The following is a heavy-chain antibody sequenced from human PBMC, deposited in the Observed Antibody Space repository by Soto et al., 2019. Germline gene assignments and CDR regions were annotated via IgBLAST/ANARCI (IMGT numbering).Heavy chain of an antibody. D-gene: IGHD6-19*01. CDR2: TYYRSKWYN. CDR1: GDSVSSNSAA. J-gene: IGHJ3*02. Sequence: SETLSLTCVISGDSVSSNSAAWNWIRQSPSRGLEWLGRTYYRSKWYNDYAVSVKSRITINADTSKNQFYLQLNAVTPEDTAVYYCARDRIAVAPSAFDIWGQGTMVTVSS. V-gene: IGHV6-1*01. CDR3: ARDRIAVAPSAFDI.